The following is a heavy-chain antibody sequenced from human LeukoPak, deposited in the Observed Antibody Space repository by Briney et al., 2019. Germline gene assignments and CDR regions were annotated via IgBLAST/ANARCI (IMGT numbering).Heavy chain of an antibody. CDR3: ARVWAIIGFDY. V-gene: IGHV3-7*01. Sequence: GGSLRLSCAASGFTFSSCWMSWVRQAPGKGLEWVANIKQDGSEKYYVDSVKGRFTISRDNAKNSLYLQMNSLRAEDTAVYYCARVWAIIGFDYWGQGTLVTVSS. J-gene: IGHJ4*02. CDR2: IKQDGSEK. D-gene: IGHD1-14*01. CDR1: GFTFSSCW.